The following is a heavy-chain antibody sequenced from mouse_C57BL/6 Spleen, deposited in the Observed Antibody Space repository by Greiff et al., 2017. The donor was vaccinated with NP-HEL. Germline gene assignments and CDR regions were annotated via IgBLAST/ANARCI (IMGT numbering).Heavy chain of an antibody. Sequence: EVQVVESGGGLVKPGGSLKLSCAASGFTFSSYAMSWVRQTPEKRLEWVATISDGGSYTYYPDNVKGRFTISRDNAKNNLYLQMSHLKSEDTAMYYCARGGVYYDYDSFAYWGQGTLVTVSA. CDR2: ISDGGSYT. J-gene: IGHJ3*01. CDR1: GFTFSSYA. V-gene: IGHV5-4*01. CDR3: ARGGVYYDYDSFAY. D-gene: IGHD2-4*01.